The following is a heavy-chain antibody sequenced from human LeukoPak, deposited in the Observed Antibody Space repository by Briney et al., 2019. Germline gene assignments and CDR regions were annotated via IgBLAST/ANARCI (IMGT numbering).Heavy chain of an antibody. CDR1: GFTFSSYG. Sequence: GGSLRLSCAASGFTFSSYGMHWVRQAPGKGLEYVSAISSNGGSTYYANSVKGRFTISRDNSKNTLYLQMGSLRAEDMAVYYCARDGYSYGSFDYWGQGTLVTVSS. J-gene: IGHJ4*02. V-gene: IGHV3-64*01. CDR3: ARDGYSYGSFDY. CDR2: ISSNGGST. D-gene: IGHD5-18*01.